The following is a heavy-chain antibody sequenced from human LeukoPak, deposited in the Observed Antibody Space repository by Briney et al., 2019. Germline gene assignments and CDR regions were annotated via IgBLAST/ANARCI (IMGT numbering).Heavy chain of an antibody. CDR2: INSHGSET. CDR1: GFTFSDHW. Sequence: GGYLRLYCAASGFTFSDHWMHWVRQAPGKGLVWVSRINSHGSETNYADSVKGRFTVSRDNAKNTLYLQMNSLRAEDTAVYYCARIEDYYNSGGYFWYFDLWGRGTLVTVSS. D-gene: IGHD3-10*01. J-gene: IGHJ2*01. V-gene: IGHV3-74*01. CDR3: ARIEDYYNSGGYFWYFDL.